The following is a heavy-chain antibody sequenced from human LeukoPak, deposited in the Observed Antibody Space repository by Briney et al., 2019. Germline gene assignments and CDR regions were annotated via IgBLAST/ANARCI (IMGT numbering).Heavy chain of an antibody. D-gene: IGHD3-22*01. V-gene: IGHV1-69*05. Sequence: SVKVSCKASGGTFSSYAISWVRQAPEQGLEWMGGIIPIFGTANYAQKFQGRVTITTDESTSTAYMELSSLRSEDTAVYYCARHYDSSGYSLTAFDYWGQGTLVTVSS. CDR3: ARHYDSSGYSLTAFDY. CDR2: IIPIFGTA. J-gene: IGHJ4*02. CDR1: GGTFSSYA.